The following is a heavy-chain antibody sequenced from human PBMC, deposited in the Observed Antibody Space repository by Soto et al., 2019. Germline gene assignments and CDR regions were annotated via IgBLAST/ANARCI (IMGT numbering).Heavy chain of an antibody. CDR2: IYYSGST. D-gene: IGHD2-21*02. V-gene: IGHV4-31*03. CDR3: ARDLPYCGGDCYLGRLDY. Sequence: PSETLSLTCTVSGGSISSGGYYWSWIRQRPGKGLEWIGYIYYSGSTYYNPSLKSRVTISVDTSKNQFSLKLSSVTAADTAVYYCARDLPYCGGDCYLGRLDYWGQGTLVTVSS. J-gene: IGHJ4*02. CDR1: GGSISSGGYY.